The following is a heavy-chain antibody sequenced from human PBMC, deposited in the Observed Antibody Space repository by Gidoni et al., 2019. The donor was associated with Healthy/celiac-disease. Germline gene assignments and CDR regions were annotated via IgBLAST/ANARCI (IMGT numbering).Heavy chain of an antibody. CDR1: GFTFDAYT. Sequence: EVQLVESGGVVVQPGGSMRISCAASGFTFDAYTMHWVRQAPGKGLEWVSLISWDGGSTYYADSVKGRFTISRDNSKNSLYLQMNSLRTEDTALYYCAKDISHIVVVTAILDYWGQGTLVTVSS. D-gene: IGHD2-21*02. CDR3: AKDISHIVVVTAILDY. CDR2: ISWDGGST. J-gene: IGHJ4*02. V-gene: IGHV3-43*01.